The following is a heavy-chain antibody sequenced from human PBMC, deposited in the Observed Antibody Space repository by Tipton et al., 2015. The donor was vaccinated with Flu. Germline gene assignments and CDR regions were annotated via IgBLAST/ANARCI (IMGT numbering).Heavy chain of an antibody. D-gene: IGHD6-19*01. V-gene: IGHV3-7*01. J-gene: IGHJ4*02. CDR1: GFTFGSYG. CDR2: IKQDASEK. Sequence: SLRLSCAASGFTFGSYGMNWVRQAPGKGLEWVAIIKQDASEKLYVDSVEGRFTISRDNAKNSLSLQMDSLRGDDTAVYYCAGGSGWLITDWGQGTLVTVSS. CDR3: AGGSGWLITD.